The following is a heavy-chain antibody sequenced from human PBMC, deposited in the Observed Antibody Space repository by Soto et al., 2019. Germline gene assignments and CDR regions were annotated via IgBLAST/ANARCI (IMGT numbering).Heavy chain of an antibody. CDR1: GFTFSSYA. Sequence: PGGSLRLSCAASGFTFSSYAMSWVRQAPGKGLEWVSAISGRGGSTYYADSVKGRFTISRDNSKNTLYLQMNSLRAEDTAVYYCAKVGLGIFGVVTLTPYYYYGMDVWGQGTTVTVSS. J-gene: IGHJ6*02. CDR3: AKVGLGIFGVVTLTPYYYYGMDV. D-gene: IGHD3-3*01. V-gene: IGHV3-23*01. CDR2: ISGRGGST.